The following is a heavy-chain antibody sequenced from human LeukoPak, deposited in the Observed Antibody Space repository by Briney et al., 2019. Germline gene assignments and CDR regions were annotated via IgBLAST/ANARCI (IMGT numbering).Heavy chain of an antibody. CDR1: GFTFGSSA. J-gene: IGHJ4*02. V-gene: IGHV3-23*01. Sequence: RGSLRLSCAASGFTFGSSAMSWVRQAPGKGPEWVSTFSRSGPDTYYADSVKGRFTIFRDNSKNTLYLQMNSLRAEDTAVYYCAKGSLGSWYYFDYWGQGTLVTVSS. CDR2: FSRSGPDT. D-gene: IGHD6-13*01. CDR3: AKGSLGSWYYFDY.